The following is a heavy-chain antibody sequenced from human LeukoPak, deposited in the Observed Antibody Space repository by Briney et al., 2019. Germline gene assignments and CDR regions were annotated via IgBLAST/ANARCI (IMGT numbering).Heavy chain of an antibody. J-gene: IGHJ4*02. CDR1: GFTFSSYW. Sequence: PGGSLRLSCAASGFTFSSYWMHWVRQGPGKELTWVSHINSDGTTTNYADSVKGRFTISRDNAKNTLYLQMNSLRPEDTSVYYCARENSGSYYQFDCWGQGTLVTVSS. CDR3: ARENSGSYYQFDC. V-gene: IGHV3-74*01. CDR2: INSDGTTT. D-gene: IGHD1-26*01.